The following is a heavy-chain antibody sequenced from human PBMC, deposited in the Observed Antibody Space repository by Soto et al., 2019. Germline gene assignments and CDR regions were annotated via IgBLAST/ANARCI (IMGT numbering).Heavy chain of an antibody. V-gene: IGHV3-74*01. J-gene: IGHJ3*02. CDR1: GFSFNFYW. Sequence: EVQLVESGGGLVQPGGSLRLSCAASGFSFNFYWMHWVRQAPGKGLVWVSRINNDGSSTTYADSVKGRFTISRDNAKNTLYLQMNSLRAEDTAVYYCAREGCLLRWADDAFDIWGQGTMVTVSS. CDR3: AREGCLLRWADDAFDI. CDR2: INNDGSST. D-gene: IGHD2-15*01.